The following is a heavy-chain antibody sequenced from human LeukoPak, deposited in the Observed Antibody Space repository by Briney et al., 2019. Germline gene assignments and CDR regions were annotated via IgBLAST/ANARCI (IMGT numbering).Heavy chain of an antibody. J-gene: IGHJ4*02. D-gene: IGHD5-18*01. Sequence: SETLSLTCTVSGGSISSFYWSWTRQPPGKGLEWIGYITNRGSTDYNPALKSRVTISLDTPKNQFSLKLNSVTAADTAVYYCARDDGYTYGFKTSDYWGQGTLVTVSS. CDR3: ARDDGYTYGFKTSDY. CDR1: GGSISSFY. CDR2: ITNRGST. V-gene: IGHV4-59*12.